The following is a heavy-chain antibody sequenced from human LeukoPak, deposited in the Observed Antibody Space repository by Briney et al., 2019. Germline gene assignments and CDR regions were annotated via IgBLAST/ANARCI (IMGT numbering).Heavy chain of an antibody. J-gene: IGHJ3*02. CDR1: GYTFTGYY. CDR3: AREAFTTVTSATDAFDI. D-gene: IGHD4-17*01. Sequence: GASVKVSCKASGYTFTGYYMHWVRQAPGQGLEWMGWLNPNSGGTNYAQKFQGRVTMARDTSISTAYMEVSRLTFDDTAVYYCAREAFTTVTSATDAFDIWGQGTMVTVSS. V-gene: IGHV1-2*02. CDR2: LNPNSGGT.